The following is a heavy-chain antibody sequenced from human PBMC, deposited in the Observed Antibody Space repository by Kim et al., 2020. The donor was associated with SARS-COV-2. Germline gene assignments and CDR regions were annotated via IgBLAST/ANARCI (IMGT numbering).Heavy chain of an antibody. Sequence: GGSLRLSCAASGFTFNTYELNWVRQAPGKGLEWVSYISSTGSTKYYADSVKGRFTISRDNARNSLFLQMNSLRAEDTAVYYCARGDYDSSGYYHYWGQGT. V-gene: IGHV3-48*03. CDR3: ARGDYDSSGYYHY. CDR2: ISSTGSTK. D-gene: IGHD3-22*01. CDR1: GFTFNTYE. J-gene: IGHJ4*02.